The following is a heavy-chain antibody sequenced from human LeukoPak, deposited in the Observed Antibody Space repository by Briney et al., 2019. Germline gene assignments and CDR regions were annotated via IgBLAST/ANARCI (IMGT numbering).Heavy chain of an antibody. V-gene: IGHV1-46*01. CDR2: INPSGGST. D-gene: IGHD3-10*01. CDR1: GYTFTSYY. CDR3: ARDSGERGSGSYLIAY. J-gene: IGHJ4*02. Sequence: ASVKVSCKASGYTFTSYYMHWVRQAPAQGLEWMAIINPSGGSTSYAQKFQGRVTMTRDMSTSTVYMELSSLRSEDTAVYYCARDSGERGSGSYLIAYWGQGTLVTVSS.